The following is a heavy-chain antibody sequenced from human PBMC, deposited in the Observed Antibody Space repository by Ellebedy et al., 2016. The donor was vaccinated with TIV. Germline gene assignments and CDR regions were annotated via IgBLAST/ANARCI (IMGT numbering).Heavy chain of an antibody. J-gene: IGHJ5*02. CDR3: ARRGSYGDYAVQVNSWFDR. V-gene: IGHV3-7*01. Sequence: GESLKISCVASGFNFRSYWMGWVRQAPGKGLAWVANIYQDGSQKYYVDSAEGRFTISRDNAKHSLYLEMRSLRVEDTAMYYCARRGSYGDYAVQVNSWFDRWGRGTLVSVSS. D-gene: IGHD4-17*01. CDR2: IYQDGSQK. CDR1: GFNFRSYW.